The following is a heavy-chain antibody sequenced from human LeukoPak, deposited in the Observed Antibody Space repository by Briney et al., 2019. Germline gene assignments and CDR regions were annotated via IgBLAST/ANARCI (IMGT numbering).Heavy chain of an antibody. CDR2: ITSSGGRT. D-gene: IGHD4/OR15-4a*01. J-gene: IGHJ6*02. CDR3: AKDESNDYRTYYNGIDV. Sequence: GGSLRLSCTVSGLTFTSYAMSWIRQAPGKGLEWVSGITSSGGRTYYAESVQGRFTISRDNSKKTLYLQMNSLRAEDTAVYYCAKDESNDYRTYYNGIDVGGQGTTVTVSS. V-gene: IGHV3-23*01. CDR1: GLTFTSYA.